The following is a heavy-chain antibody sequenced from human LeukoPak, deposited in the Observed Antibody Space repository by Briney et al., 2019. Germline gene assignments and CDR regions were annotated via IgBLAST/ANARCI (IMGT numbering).Heavy chain of an antibody. CDR2: INPNSGGT. J-gene: IGHJ4*02. CDR1: GYTFTGYY. CDR3: ASGDFDY. D-gene: IGHD3-16*01. V-gene: IGHV1-2*02. Sequence: ASVKVSCKASGYTFTGYYMHWLRQAPGHGLEWLGWINPNSGGTNYAQKFQGRVTMTRDTSISTAYMELSRRRSDDTAVYCCASGDFDYWGQGTLVTVSS.